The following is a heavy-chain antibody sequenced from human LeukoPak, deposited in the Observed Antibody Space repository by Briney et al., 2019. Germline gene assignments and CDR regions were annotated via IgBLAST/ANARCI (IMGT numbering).Heavy chain of an antibody. CDR3: TMTTVTSGAFDI. CDR2: IYHSGST. Sequence: TLSLTCAVSGGSISSGGYSWSWIRQPPGKGLEWIGYIYHSGSTYYNPSLKSRVTISVDRSKNQFSLKLSSVTAADTAVYYRTMTTVTSGAFDIWGQGTMVTVSS. J-gene: IGHJ3*02. CDR1: GGSISSGGYS. D-gene: IGHD4-17*01. V-gene: IGHV4-30-2*01.